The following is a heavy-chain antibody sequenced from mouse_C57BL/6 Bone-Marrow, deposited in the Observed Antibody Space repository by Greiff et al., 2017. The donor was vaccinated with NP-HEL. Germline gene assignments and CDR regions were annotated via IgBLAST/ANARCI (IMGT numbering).Heavy chain of an antibody. CDR2: IDPENGDT. CDR3: TLWDWYFDV. V-gene: IGHV14-4*01. CDR1: GFNIKDDY. J-gene: IGHJ1*03. Sequence: EVKLQESGAELVRPGASVKLSCTASGFNIKDDYMHWVKQRPEQGLEWIGWIDPENGDTEYASKFQGKATITADTSSNTAYLQLSSLTSEDTAVYYCTLWDWYFDVWGTGTTVTVSS. D-gene: IGHD4-1*01.